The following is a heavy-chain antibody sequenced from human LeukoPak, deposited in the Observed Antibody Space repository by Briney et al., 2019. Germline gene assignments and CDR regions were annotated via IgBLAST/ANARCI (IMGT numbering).Heavy chain of an antibody. J-gene: IGHJ6*04. CDR3: ARDTGITMVRGVYYYYGMDV. CDR2: ISAYNGNT. D-gene: IGHD3-10*01. CDR1: GYTFTSYG. Sequence: ASVKVSCKASGYTFTSYGISWVRQAPGQGLEWMGWISAYNGNTNYAQKLQGRATMTTDTSTSTAYMELRSLRSDDTAVYYCARDTGITMVRGVYYYYGMDVWGKGTTVTVSS. V-gene: IGHV1-18*04.